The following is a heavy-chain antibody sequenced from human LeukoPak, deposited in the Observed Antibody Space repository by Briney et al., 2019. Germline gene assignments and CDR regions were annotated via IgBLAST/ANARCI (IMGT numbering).Heavy chain of an antibody. J-gene: IGHJ3*02. CDR2: ISYDGSNK. CDR1: GFTFSSYG. CDR3: AIDPAFEI. V-gene: IGHV3-30*03. Sequence: PGGSLRLSCAASGFTFSSYGMHWVRQAPGKGLEWVAVISYDGSNKYYADSVKGRFTISRDNSKNTLYLQMNSLRVEDTAVYFCAIDPAFEIWGQGTMVTVPS.